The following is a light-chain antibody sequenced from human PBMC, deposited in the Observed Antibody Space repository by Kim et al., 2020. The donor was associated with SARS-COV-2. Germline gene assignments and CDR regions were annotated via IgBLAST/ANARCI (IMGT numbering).Light chain of an antibody. CDR1: QDISNH. CDR3: QKYDNAPWT. CDR2: AAS. J-gene: IGKJ1*01. Sequence: AAVGGGVTITCRAGQDISNHLAWYQQKPGKVPKVLISAASALQSGVPSRFSGSRSGTDFTLTISSLQPEDVATYYCQKYDNAPWTFGQGTKVDIK. V-gene: IGKV1-27*01.